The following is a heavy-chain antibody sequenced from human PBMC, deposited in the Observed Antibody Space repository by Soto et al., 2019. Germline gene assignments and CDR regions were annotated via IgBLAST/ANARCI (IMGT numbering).Heavy chain of an antibody. D-gene: IGHD5-18*01. V-gene: IGHV4-59*01. J-gene: IGHJ4*02. CDR1: GGSISSYN. Sequence: QVQLQESGPGLVKPSETLSLTCTVSGGSISSYNWGWIRHPPGKGLEWFGYIYYSGSTNYNPSLKSRVTISVDTSKNQFSLKLSSVTAADTAVYYCARSVDTAMGDFDYWGQGTLVTVSS. CDR2: IYYSGST. CDR3: ARSVDTAMGDFDY.